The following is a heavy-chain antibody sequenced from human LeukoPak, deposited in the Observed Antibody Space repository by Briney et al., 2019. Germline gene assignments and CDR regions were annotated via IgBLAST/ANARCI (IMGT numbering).Heavy chain of an antibody. V-gene: IGHV5-51*01. Sequence: RGVSLKISCKGSGYNFGIYWIGWVRQKPGQGLAWMGSIYASDSDTRYSPSFQGQVTISADKSISTAYLQWSSLKASDTAMYYCARSLLSLRADFDYWGQGTLVTVSS. D-gene: IGHD3-10*01. CDR3: ARSLLSLRADFDY. J-gene: IGHJ4*02. CDR2: IYASDSDT. CDR1: GYNFGIYW.